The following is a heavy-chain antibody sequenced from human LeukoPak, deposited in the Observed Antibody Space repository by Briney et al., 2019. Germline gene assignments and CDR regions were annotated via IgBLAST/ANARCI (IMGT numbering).Heavy chain of an antibody. V-gene: IGHV3-53*01. D-gene: IGHD2-21*01. CDR3: ARDGISQYYFYGMDV. Sequence: GGSLRLSCAASGFTFSSYAMHWVRQAPGKGLEWVSALYSGGATYYADSVKGRFTISRDNSKNTLYLQMNSLRAEDTAVYYCARDGISQYYFYGMDVWGQGTTVTIS. CDR1: GFTFSSYA. CDR2: LYSGGAT. J-gene: IGHJ6*02.